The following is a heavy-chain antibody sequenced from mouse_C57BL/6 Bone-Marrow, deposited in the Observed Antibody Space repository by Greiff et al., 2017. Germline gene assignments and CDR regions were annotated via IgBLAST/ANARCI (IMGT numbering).Heavy chain of an antibody. J-gene: IGHJ1*03. CDR1: GFTFSDYG. D-gene: IGHD2-4*01. CDR2: ISSGSSTI. V-gene: IGHV5-17*01. Sequence: DVKLVESGGGLVKPGGSLKLSCAASGFTFSDYGMHWVRQAPEKGLEWVAYISSGSSTIYYADTVKGRFTISRDNAKNTLFLQMTSLRSEDTAMYYCARGTMIKDWYFDVWGTGTTVTVSS. CDR3: ARGTMIKDWYFDV.